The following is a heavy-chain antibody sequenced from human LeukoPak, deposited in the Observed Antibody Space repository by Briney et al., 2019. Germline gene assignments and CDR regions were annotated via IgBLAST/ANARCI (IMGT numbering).Heavy chain of an antibody. CDR2: ISSGASAI. V-gene: IGHV3-48*03. CDR1: GFTFSSYD. Sequence: GGSLRLSCAASGFTFSSYDMNWVRQAPGKGLEWVSYISSGASAIYYADSVEGRFTISRDNAQNSLYLQMNSLRGEDTAVYYCARENEYSSSSFDYWGQGTLVTVSS. CDR3: ARENEYSSSSFDY. D-gene: IGHD6-6*01. J-gene: IGHJ4*02.